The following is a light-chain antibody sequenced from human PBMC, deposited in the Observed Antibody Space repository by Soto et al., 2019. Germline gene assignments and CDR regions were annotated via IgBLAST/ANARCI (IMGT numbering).Light chain of an antibody. CDR3: QQYNNWPIT. CDR2: DAS. Sequence: DIQMTQSPSTLSASVGDRVTITCRASQSISSWLAWYQQKPGKAPKLLIYDASSLESGVPSRFSGSGSGTEVTLTISSLQSEDFAVYYCQQYNNWPITFGQGTRLEI. CDR1: QSISSW. J-gene: IGKJ5*01. V-gene: IGKV1-5*01.